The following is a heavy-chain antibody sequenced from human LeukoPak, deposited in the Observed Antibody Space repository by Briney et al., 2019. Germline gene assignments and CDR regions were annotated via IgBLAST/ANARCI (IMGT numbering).Heavy chain of an antibody. Sequence: GRSLRLSCAASGFTFDDYAMQWVRQAPGKGLEWVSGISWNSGSIGYADSVKGRFTISRDNAKNSLYLQMNSLRAEDTALYYCAKDRYGSASRGVFDYWGQGTLVTVSS. V-gene: IGHV3-9*01. CDR1: GFTFDDYA. CDR2: ISWNSGSI. J-gene: IGHJ4*02. D-gene: IGHD3-10*01. CDR3: AKDRYGSASRGVFDY.